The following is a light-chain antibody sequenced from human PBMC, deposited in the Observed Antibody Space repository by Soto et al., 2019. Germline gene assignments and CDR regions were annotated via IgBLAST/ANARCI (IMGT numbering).Light chain of an antibody. V-gene: IGLV2-14*01. CDR1: SSDIGGHKY. Sequence: QSVLTQPASVSGSPGQSITISCTGTSSDIGGHKYVSWYQQHPGKAPKLMLYGVSKRPSGVSNRFSGSKSGNTASLTISGLQAEDEADYYCSSHTLSRALQVFGTGTQLTVL. J-gene: IGLJ1*01. CDR2: GVS. CDR3: SSHTLSRALQV.